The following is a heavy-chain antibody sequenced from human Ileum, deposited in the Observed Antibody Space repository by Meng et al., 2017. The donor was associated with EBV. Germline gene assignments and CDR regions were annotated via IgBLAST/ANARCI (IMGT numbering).Heavy chain of an antibody. Sequence: SGPGLVKPSETLSLTCAVSGDSISSSNHWWGWIRQPPGKGLEWVGTIYYSGSTFYNPSLKSRVTISLDTSKNQFSLKVSSVTAADTAVYYCARRYYGVPFDNWGQGTLVTVSS. CDR2: IYYSGST. V-gene: IGHV4-39*01. D-gene: IGHD3-3*01. CDR1: GDSISSSNHW. J-gene: IGHJ4*02. CDR3: ARRYYGVPFDN.